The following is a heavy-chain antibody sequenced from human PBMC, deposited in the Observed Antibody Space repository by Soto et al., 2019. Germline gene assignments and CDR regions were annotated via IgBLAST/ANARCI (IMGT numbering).Heavy chain of an antibody. V-gene: IGHV1-18*01. J-gene: IGHJ5*02. CDR1: GYTFTSYG. CDR3: TSPHCSSTSCYFSLDP. D-gene: IGHD2-2*01. CDR2: ISAYNGNT. Sequence: ASVKVSCKTSGYTFTSYGISWVRHAPGQGLEWMGWISAYNGNTNYAQKLQGRVTMTTDTSTSTAYMELRSLRSDDTAVYYCTSPHCSSTSCYFSLDPWGQGTLVTVSS.